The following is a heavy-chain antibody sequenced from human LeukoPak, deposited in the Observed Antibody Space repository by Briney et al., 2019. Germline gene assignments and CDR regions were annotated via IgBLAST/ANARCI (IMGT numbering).Heavy chain of an antibody. V-gene: IGHV3-48*01. CDR1: GFTFSSYS. CDR3: ARATSLPGYFDY. CDR2: ISSSSTI. Sequence: PGGSLRLSCAASGFTFSSYSMNWVRQAPGKGLEWVSYISSSSTIYYADSVKGRFTISRDNAKNSLYLQMNSLRAEDTAVYYCARATSLPGYFDYWGQGTLVTVSS. J-gene: IGHJ4*02.